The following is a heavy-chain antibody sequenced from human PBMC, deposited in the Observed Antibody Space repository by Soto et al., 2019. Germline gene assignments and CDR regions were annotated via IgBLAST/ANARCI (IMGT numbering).Heavy chain of an antibody. V-gene: IGHV4-34*01. Sequence: SETLSLTCAVYGGSFGGYYWSWIRQPPGKGLEWIGEINHSGSTNYNPSLKSRVTISVDTSKNQFSLKLGSVTAADTAVYYCARVRRDYYGSGSYLLYYYYYGMDVWGQGTTVTVSS. CDR3: ARVRRDYYGSGSYLLYYYYYGMDV. CDR2: INHSGST. CDR1: GGSFGGYY. D-gene: IGHD3-10*01. J-gene: IGHJ6*02.